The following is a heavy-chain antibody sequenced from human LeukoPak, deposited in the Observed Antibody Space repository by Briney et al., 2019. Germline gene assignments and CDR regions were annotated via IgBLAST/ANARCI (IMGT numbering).Heavy chain of an antibody. Sequence: GGSLRLSCAASGFNVSNNYMTWVRQPPGKGLEWISVIFSTGKAYYADSVKGRFTISRDNSKNTLYLQMNSLRAEDTAVYYCARDQDRVVVIPFDYWGQGTLVTVSS. CDR3: ARDQDRVVVIPFDY. CDR2: IFSTGKA. J-gene: IGHJ4*02. CDR1: GFNVSNNY. D-gene: IGHD3-22*01. V-gene: IGHV3-66*03.